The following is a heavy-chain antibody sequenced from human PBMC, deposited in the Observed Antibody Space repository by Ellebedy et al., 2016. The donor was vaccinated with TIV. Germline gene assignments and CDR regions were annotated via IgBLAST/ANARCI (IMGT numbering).Heavy chain of an antibody. D-gene: IGHD3-10*01. J-gene: IGHJ6*03. V-gene: IGHV1-18*01. Sequence: ASVKVSXXASGYTFTSYGISWVRQAPGQGLEWMGWISAYNGNTNYAQKLQGRVTMTTDTSTSTAYMELRSLRSDDTAVYYCARVSGVSYYYYYMDVWGKGTTVTDSS. CDR2: ISAYNGNT. CDR1: GYTFTSYG. CDR3: ARVSGVSYYYYYMDV.